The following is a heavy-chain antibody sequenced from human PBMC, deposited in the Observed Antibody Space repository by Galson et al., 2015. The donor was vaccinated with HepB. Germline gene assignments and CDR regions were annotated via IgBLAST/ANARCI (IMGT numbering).Heavy chain of an antibody. CDR3: ATVSDITMIVVVTPDPYGMDV. CDR2: IIPIFGTA. J-gene: IGHJ6*02. V-gene: IGHV1-69*13. D-gene: IGHD3-22*01. Sequence: SVKVSCKASGGTFSSYAISWVRQAPGQGLEWMGGIIPIFGTANYAQKFQGRVTITADESTSTAYMELSSLRSEDTAVYYCATVSDITMIVVVTPDPYGMDVWGQGTTVTVSS. CDR1: GGTFSSYA.